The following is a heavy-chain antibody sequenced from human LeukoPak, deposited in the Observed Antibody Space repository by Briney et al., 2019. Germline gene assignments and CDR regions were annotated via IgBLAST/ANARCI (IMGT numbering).Heavy chain of an antibody. D-gene: IGHD3-3*01. CDR3: ARDGRFSYGAFDI. CDR1: GFTFSDYW. Sequence: QRGGSLRLSCVASGFTFSDYWVTWVRQAPGKGLECVANIKQDGSEKFYVDSVKGRFTISRDNAKNSLYLQMNSLRAEDTAVYYCARDGRFSYGAFDIWGQGTMVTVSS. V-gene: IGHV3-7*01. CDR2: IKQDGSEK. J-gene: IGHJ3*02.